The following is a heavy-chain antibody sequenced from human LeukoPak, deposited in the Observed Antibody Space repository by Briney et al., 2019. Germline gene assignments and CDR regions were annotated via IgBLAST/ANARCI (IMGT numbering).Heavy chain of an antibody. CDR1: GFTFSSYS. CDR3: ARQNGAGYYYYFDS. Sequence: PGGSLRLSCAASGFTFSSYSMNWVRQAPGKGPEWVSYISSSSTSMYYADSVKGRFTISRDNARNSLYLQMNSLRAEDTAVYYCARQNGAGYYYYFDSWGQGTLVTVSS. J-gene: IGHJ4*02. CDR2: ISSSSTSM. D-gene: IGHD3-22*01. V-gene: IGHV3-48*01.